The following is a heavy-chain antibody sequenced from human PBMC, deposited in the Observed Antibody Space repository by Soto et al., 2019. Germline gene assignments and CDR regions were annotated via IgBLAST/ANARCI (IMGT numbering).Heavy chain of an antibody. Sequence: SVKVSCKASGYTFTSYGISWVRQAPGQGLEWMGTIIPIFGTAHSAQKFQGRVTITADESTSTAYMELSSLRSEDTAVYYCARGSLHCGGDCYNDYWGQGTLVTVSS. D-gene: IGHD2-21*02. CDR2: IIPIFGTA. V-gene: IGHV1-69*13. CDR1: GYTFTSYG. J-gene: IGHJ4*02. CDR3: ARGSLHCGGDCYNDY.